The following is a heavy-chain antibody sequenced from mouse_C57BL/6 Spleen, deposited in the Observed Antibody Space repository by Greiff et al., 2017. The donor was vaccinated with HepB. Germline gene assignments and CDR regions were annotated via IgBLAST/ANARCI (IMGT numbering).Heavy chain of an antibody. J-gene: IGHJ3*01. V-gene: IGHV3-6*01. Sequence: EVKLQESGPGLVKPSQSLSLTCSVTGYSITSGYYWNWIRQFPGNKLEWMGYISYDGSNNYNPSLKNRISITRDTSKNQFFLKLNSVTTEDTATYYCARDYYDYEGFAYWGQGTLVTVSA. CDR2: ISYDGSN. D-gene: IGHD2-4*01. CDR1: GYSITSGYY. CDR3: ARDYYDYEGFAY.